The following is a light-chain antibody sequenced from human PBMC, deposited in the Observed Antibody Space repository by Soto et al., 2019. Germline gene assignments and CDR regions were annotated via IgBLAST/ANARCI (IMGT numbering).Light chain of an antibody. Sequence: QSVLTQPPSVSGAPGQRVTISCTGSSSNVGAGYDVHWYQHLPGTGPKLLIYANNNRPAGVPDRFSGSKSGTSASLAITGLQAEDEAYYYCQAYDNSLSGYVFGTGTKGTVL. J-gene: IGLJ1*01. CDR1: SSNVGAGYD. CDR2: ANN. V-gene: IGLV1-40*01. CDR3: QAYDNSLSGYV.